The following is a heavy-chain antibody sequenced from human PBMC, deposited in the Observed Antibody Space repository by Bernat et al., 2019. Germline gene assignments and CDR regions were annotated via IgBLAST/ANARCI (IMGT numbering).Heavy chain of an antibody. CDR2: MNPNSGNT. CDR3: ARVPKSQNDFWSGYYVSWFDP. Sequence: QVQLVQSGAEVKKPGASVKVSCKASGYTFTSYDINWVRQATGQGLEWMGWMNPNSGNTGYAQKFQGRVTMTRNTSISTAYMELSSLRSEDTAVYYCARVPKSQNDFWSGYYVSWFDPWGQGTLVTVSS. V-gene: IGHV1-8*01. CDR1: GYTFTSYD. J-gene: IGHJ5*02. D-gene: IGHD3-3*01.